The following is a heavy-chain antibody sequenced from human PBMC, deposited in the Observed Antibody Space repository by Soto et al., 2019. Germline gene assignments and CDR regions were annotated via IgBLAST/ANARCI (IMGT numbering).Heavy chain of an antibody. V-gene: IGHV1-69*13. CDR2: IIPIFGTA. CDR1: GGTFSSYA. D-gene: IGHD3-22*01. CDR3: ARDSPAYYYDSSGYYYFDY. J-gene: IGHJ4*02. Sequence: SVKVSCKASGGTFSSYAISWVRQAPGQGLEWMGGIIPIFGTANYAQKFQGRVTITADESTSTAYMELSSLRSEDTAVYYCARDSPAYYYDSSGYYYFDYWGQGTLVPSPQ.